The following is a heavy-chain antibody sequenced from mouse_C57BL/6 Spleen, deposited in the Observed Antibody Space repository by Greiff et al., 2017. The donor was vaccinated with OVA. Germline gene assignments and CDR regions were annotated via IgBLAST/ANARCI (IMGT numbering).Heavy chain of an antibody. CDR3: ARDYCGSNYYAMDY. Sequence: EVQGVESGGGLVKPGGSLKLSCAASGFTFSSYAMSWVRQTPEKRLEWVATISDGGSYTYYPDNVKGRVTISGDNAKNNLYLQMSHLKSEDTAMYYCARDYCGSNYYAMDYWGQGTSVTVSS. CDR2: ISDGGSYT. CDR1: GFTFSSYA. J-gene: IGHJ4*01. V-gene: IGHV5-4*01. D-gene: IGHD1-1*01.